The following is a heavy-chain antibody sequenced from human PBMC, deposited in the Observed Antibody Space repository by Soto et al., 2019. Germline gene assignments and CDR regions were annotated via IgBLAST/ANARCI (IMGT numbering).Heavy chain of an antibody. CDR2: ITSSNSPI. V-gene: IGHV3-48*01. Sequence: EVRLVESGGGLVQPGGSLRLSCEASGFTFSAYSMNWVRQPPGKGLEWLSYITSSNSPIYYADSVKGRFTISRDNGKNSLYLQMNSVRAEDTAVYYCAIAVAGTEWFDPWGQGTLVTVSS. J-gene: IGHJ5*02. CDR1: GFTFSAYS. D-gene: IGHD6-19*01. CDR3: AIAVAGTEWFDP.